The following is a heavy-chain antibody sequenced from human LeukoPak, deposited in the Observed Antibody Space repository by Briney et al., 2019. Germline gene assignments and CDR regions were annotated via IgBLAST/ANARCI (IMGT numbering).Heavy chain of an antibody. CDR3: AAGGTTVTDFDY. Sequence: KPSETLSLTCTVSGGSISSSSYYWSWIRQPPGKGLEWIGYIYYSGSTNYNPSLKSRVTISVDRSKNQFSLKLSSVTAADTAVYYCAAGGTTVTDFDYWGQGTLVTVSS. J-gene: IGHJ4*02. CDR1: GGSISSSSYY. V-gene: IGHV4-61*05. CDR2: IYYSGST. D-gene: IGHD4-17*01.